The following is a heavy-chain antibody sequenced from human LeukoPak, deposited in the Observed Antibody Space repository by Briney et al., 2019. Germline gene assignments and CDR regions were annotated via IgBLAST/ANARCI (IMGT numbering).Heavy chain of an antibody. V-gene: IGHV3-74*01. CDR1: GFSFSTHW. Sequence: GGSLRLSCTASGFSFSTHWMHWVRQAPGKGLVYVAQINSDGSATAYADSVKGRFTISRDNAKNTLYLEMSSLRAEDTAVYYCGSLTVVARDHWGQGTLVTVSS. CDR2: INSDGSAT. J-gene: IGHJ4*02. D-gene: IGHD3-22*01. CDR3: GSLTVVARDH.